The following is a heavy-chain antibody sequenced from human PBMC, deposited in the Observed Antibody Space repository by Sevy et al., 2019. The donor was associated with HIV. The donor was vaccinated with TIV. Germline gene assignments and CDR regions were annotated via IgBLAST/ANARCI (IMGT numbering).Heavy chain of an antibody. CDR1: GYKFTTYW. CDR2: IYPGDSHT. D-gene: IGHD3-10*01. Sequence: GESLKISCKAFGYKFTTYWIAWVRQMPGKGLEWVGIIYPGDSHTRYSPSFQGQVTMSADKSINTAYLQWSSLKASDTAIYYCAREFYDGSGNSYGDAFDIWGQGTMVTVSS. J-gene: IGHJ3*02. V-gene: IGHV5-51*01. CDR3: AREFYDGSGNSYGDAFDI.